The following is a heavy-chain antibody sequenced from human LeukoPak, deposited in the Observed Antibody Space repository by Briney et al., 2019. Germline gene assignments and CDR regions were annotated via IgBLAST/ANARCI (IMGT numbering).Heavy chain of an antibody. Sequence: GRSLRLSSAASGFIFSNYWINFLRQAPGKGSGWVANIKEDGSAKYYVDSVKGRFTISRANAKNSLYLQMNSLRAKDTAVYYCVMDMDVWGQGATVTVSS. J-gene: IGHJ6*02. CDR3: VMDMDV. V-gene: IGHV3-7*05. CDR1: GFIFSNYW. CDR2: IKEDGSAK.